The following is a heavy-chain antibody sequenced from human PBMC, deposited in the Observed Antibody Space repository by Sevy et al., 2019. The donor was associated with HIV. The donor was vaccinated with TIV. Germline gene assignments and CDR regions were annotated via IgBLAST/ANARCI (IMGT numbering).Heavy chain of an antibody. CDR1: GFTFSSYA. J-gene: IGHJ3*01. CDR3: AKDRIWELGDSFDV. CDR2: LSGSGGSI. D-gene: IGHD1-26*01. V-gene: IGHV3-23*01. Sequence: GGSLRLSCAASGFTFSSYAMSWVRQAPGRGLEWVSGLSGSGGSIYYADSVKGRFTISRDNSRNTLYLQMNSLRAEDTAVYYCAKDRIWELGDSFDVWGQGTMVTVSS.